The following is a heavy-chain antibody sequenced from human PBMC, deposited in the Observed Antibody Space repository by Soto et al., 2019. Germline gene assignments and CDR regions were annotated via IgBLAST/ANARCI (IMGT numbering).Heavy chain of an antibody. Sequence: PSETVPLTCTVSGGSIYTDSGTWIRQPAGYGLEGIVHIYSRGSSKHNPSIKRRVSLSIDSSKNQFYRKLRSVTAADTALYYCARARVGQYQGETRTYYSNGMDVCGQETTVTSP. J-gene: IGHJ6*02. V-gene: IGHV4-4*07. CDR1: GGSIYTDS. CDR3: ARARVGQYQGETRTYYSNGMDV. D-gene: IGHD2-2*01. CDR2: IYSRGSS.